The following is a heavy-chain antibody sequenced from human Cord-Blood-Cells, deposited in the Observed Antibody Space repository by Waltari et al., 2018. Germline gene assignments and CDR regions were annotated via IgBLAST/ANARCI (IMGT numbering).Heavy chain of an antibody. CDR2: INHSGST. V-gene: IGHV4-34*01. CDR3: ARGKTSSSWFDY. J-gene: IGHJ4*02. Sequence: QVQLQQWGARLLTPSESLSLTCAVYGGTLSGYYWRWIRQPPGKGLEWIGEINHSGSTNYNPSLKSRVTISVDTSKNQFSLKLSSVTAADTAVYYCARGKTSSSWFDYWGQGTLVTVSS. CDR1: GGTLSGYY. D-gene: IGHD6-13*01.